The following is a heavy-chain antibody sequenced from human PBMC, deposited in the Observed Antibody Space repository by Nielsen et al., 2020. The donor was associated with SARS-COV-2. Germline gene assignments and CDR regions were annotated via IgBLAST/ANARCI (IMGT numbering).Heavy chain of an antibody. Sequence: GESLKISCVASGFIISNTYMSWVRQAPGKGLEWVSVIYSGGSTHYADSVKGRFTISRDNSKNTLFLQMNSLRAEDTAVYYCTKLLGSGPTYFFYMDVWGKGTTVTVSS. V-gene: IGHV3-53*01. D-gene: IGHD1-1*01. CDR2: IYSGGST. CDR3: TKLLGSGPTYFFYMDV. J-gene: IGHJ6*03. CDR1: GFIISNTY.